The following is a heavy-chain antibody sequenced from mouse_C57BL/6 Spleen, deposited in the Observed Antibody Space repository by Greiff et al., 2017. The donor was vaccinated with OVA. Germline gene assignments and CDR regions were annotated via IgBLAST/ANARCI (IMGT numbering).Heavy chain of an antibody. CDR1: GYAFSSYW. J-gene: IGHJ1*03. CDR2: IYPGDGDT. Sequence: QVQLQESGAELVKPGASVKISCKASGYAFSSYWMNWVKQRPGKGLEWIGQIYPGDGDTNYNGKFKGKATLTADKSSSTAYMQLSSLTSEDSAVYFCARSGDWSYWYFDVWGTGTTVTVSS. CDR3: ARSGDWSYWYFDV. V-gene: IGHV1-80*01. D-gene: IGHD3-2*02.